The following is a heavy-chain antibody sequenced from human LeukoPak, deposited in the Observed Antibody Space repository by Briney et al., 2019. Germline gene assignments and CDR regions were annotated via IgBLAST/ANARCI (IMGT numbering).Heavy chain of an antibody. D-gene: IGHD2-2*01. CDR3: AKDQVIVVVPAGLSYYYGMDV. CDR2: ISGSGGST. V-gene: IGHV3-23*01. J-gene: IGHJ6*02. CDR1: GFTFSSYA. Sequence: PGGSLRLSCAASGFTFSSYAMNWVRQAPGKGLEWVSAISGSGGSTYYADSVKGRFTISRDNSKNTLYLQMNSLRAEDTAVYCCAKDQVIVVVPAGLSYYYGMDVWGQGTTVTVSS.